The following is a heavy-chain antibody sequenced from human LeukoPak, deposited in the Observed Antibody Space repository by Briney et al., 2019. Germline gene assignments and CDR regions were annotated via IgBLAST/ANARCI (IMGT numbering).Heavy chain of an antibody. J-gene: IGHJ4*02. Sequence: PGGSLRLSCAASGFTFSSYAMHWIRQAPGKGLEWVAVISYDGSNKYYADSVKGRFTISRDNSKNTLYLQMNSLRAEDTAVYYCARGEGYSSSPRPLRLDYWGQGTLVTVSS. D-gene: IGHD6-6*01. CDR1: GFTFSSYA. CDR2: ISYDGSNK. CDR3: ARGEGYSSSPRPLRLDY. V-gene: IGHV3-30-3*01.